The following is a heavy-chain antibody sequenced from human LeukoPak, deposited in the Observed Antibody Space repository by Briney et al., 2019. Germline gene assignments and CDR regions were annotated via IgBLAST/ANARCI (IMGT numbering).Heavy chain of an antibody. J-gene: IGHJ5*02. Sequence: SETLSLTCTVSGGPISSYYWSWIRQPPGKGLEWIGYIYYSGSTNYNPSLKSRVTISVDTSKNQFSLKLSSVTAADTAVYYCARSRRYNGWFDPWGQGTLVTVSS. CDR3: ARSRRYNGWFDP. CDR1: GGPISSYY. V-gene: IGHV4-59*01. CDR2: IYYSGST. D-gene: IGHD2-2*02.